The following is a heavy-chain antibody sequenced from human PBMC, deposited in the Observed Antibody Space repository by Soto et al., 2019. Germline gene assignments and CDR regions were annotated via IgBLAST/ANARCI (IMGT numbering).Heavy chain of an antibody. V-gene: IGHV4-59*01. CDR3: ARGPGEEYSSSYWFDP. J-gene: IGHJ5*02. Sequence: SETLSLTCTVSGGSISSYYWSWIRQPPGKGLEWIGYIYYSGSTNYNPSLKSRVTISVDTSKNQFSLKLSSVTAADTAVYYCARGPGEEYSSSYWFDPWGQGTLVTVSS. CDR2: IYYSGST. D-gene: IGHD6-6*01. CDR1: GGSISSYY.